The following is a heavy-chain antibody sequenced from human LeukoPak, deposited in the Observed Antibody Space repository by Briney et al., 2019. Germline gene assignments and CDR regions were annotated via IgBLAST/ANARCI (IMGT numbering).Heavy chain of an antibody. J-gene: IGHJ4*02. CDR2: ISAYNGNT. CDR1: GYTFTSYG. Sequence: GASVKVSCKASGYTFTSYGISWVRQAPGQGLERMGWISAYNGNTNYAQKLQGRVTMTTDTSTSTAYMELRSLRSDDTAVYYCARVGRQQLVLFGSYWGQGTLVTVSS. D-gene: IGHD6-13*01. CDR3: ARVGRQQLVLFGSY. V-gene: IGHV1-18*01.